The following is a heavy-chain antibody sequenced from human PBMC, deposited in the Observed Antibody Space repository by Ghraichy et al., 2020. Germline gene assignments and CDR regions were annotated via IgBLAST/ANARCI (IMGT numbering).Heavy chain of an antibody. CDR1: GGSFSSYY. Sequence: SETLSLTCTVSGGSFSSYYWTWIRQPPGKGLEWGGFIFHTGSTNYNPSLKSRLTMSVDTSKTQFSLKLSSVTAADTAVYYCAGSSGWYRLDSWGQGTLVTVSS. V-gene: IGHV4-59*08. CDR2: IFHTGST. CDR3: AGSSGWYRLDS. J-gene: IGHJ4*02. D-gene: IGHD6-19*01.